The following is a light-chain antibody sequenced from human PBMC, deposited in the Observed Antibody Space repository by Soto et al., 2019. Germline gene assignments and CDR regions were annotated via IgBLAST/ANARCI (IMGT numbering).Light chain of an antibody. V-gene: IGKV1-5*03. CDR3: QHYNSYSEA. Sequence: DIQMTQSPSTLSGSVGDRFTITCLASQTIGSWLAWYQQKPGKAPKLLIYKASTLKSGVPSRFSGSGSGTEFTLTISSLQPDDFATYYCQHYNSYSEAFGQGTKVDIK. CDR1: QTIGSW. J-gene: IGKJ1*01. CDR2: KAS.